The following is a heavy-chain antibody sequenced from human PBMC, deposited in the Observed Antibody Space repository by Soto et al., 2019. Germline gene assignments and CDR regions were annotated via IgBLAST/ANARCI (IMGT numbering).Heavy chain of an antibody. CDR2: IVPLFGTT. V-gene: IGHV1-69*01. CDR3: ARARGLSWYNWVDP. CDR1: GGNFSSYA. J-gene: IGHJ5*02. Sequence: AQLVQSGAELKKPGSSVKVSCKASGGNFSSYAISWLRQAPGQGLEWMGGIVPLFGTTNYAQKFKGRLMITADESTTTAYMELSSLRFEDTAVYYWARARGLSWYNWVDPLGQGSPVTVSS. D-gene: IGHD6-13*01.